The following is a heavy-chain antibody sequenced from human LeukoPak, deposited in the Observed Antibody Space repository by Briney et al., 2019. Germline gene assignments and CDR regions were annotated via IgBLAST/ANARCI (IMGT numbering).Heavy chain of an antibody. CDR3: AKDEITMIVVVATETFDI. CDR1: GFPFSTFW. D-gene: IGHD3-22*01. V-gene: IGHV3-7*03. CDR2: INQDGSEK. J-gene: IGHJ3*02. Sequence: GGSLRLSCAVSGFPFSTFWMSWVRQAPGKGLEWVANINQDGSEKYYVDPVRGRFAISRDNAKNSLYLQMNSLRAEDTAVYYCAKDEITMIVVVATETFDIWGQGTMVTVSS.